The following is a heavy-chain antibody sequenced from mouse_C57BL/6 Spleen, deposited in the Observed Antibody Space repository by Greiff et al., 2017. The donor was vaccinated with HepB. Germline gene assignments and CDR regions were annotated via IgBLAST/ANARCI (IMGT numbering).Heavy chain of an antibody. CDR1: GYTFTSYW. D-gene: IGHD2-2*01. Sequence: QVQLQQPGAELVMPGASVKLSCKASGYTFTSYWMHWVKQRPGQGLEWIGEIDPSDSYTNYNQKFKCKSTLTVDKSSSTADMQLSRLTSEDSAVYYCARDPMVTTGFAYWGQGTLVTVSA. J-gene: IGHJ3*01. CDR3: ARDPMVTTGFAY. V-gene: IGHV1-69*01. CDR2: IDPSDSYT.